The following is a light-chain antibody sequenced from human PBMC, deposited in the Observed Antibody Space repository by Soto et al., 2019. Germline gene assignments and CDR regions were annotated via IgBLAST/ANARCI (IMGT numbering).Light chain of an antibody. CDR2: GTS. V-gene: IGKV3-11*01. CDR1: QSVSSN. J-gene: IGKJ1*01. Sequence: EIVLTQSPGTLSLYPGERATLSCRASQSVSSNLAWYQQKPGQAPRLLIYGTSIRATGIPDRFSGSGSGTGFTLAISSLEPEDFAVYYCQQRYNWPRTFGQGTKVDIK. CDR3: QQRYNWPRT.